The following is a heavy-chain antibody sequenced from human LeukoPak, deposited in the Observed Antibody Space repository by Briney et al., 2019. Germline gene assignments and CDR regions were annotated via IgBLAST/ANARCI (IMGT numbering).Heavy chain of an antibody. D-gene: IGHD4-17*01. Sequence: GGSLRLSCEASGFSFSSYAMHWVRQAPGKGLEWVTGISFGGSDENYADSVKGRFTISRDNSKNTVYLQMNNLRVEDTAVYYCAKQDDFGDYCLDYWGQGTLVTVSS. CDR2: ISFGGSDE. CDR3: AKQDDFGDYCLDY. CDR1: GFSFSSYA. J-gene: IGHJ4*02. V-gene: IGHV3-30*18.